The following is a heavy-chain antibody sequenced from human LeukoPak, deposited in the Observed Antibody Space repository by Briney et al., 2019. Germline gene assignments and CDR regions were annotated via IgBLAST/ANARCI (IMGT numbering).Heavy chain of an antibody. CDR3: ARHGGYSGNPVPFDS. CDR2: IYYSGKT. CDR1: GGSLSSYY. J-gene: IGHJ4*02. V-gene: IGHV4-59*08. Sequence: SETLSLTCTVSGGSLSSYYWSWIRQPPGKGLEWIAYIYYSGKTNYNPSLKSRVTISVDTSKNQFSLKLSSVTAADTALYYCARHGGYSGNPVPFDSWGQGTLVTVSS. D-gene: IGHD4-23*01.